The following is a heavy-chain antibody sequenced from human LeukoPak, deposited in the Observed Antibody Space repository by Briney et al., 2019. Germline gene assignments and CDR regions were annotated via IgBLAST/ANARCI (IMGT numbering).Heavy chain of an antibody. V-gene: IGHV1-69*13. Sequence: ASVKVSCKASGYTFTSYGISWVRQAPGQGLEWMGGIIPIFGTANYAQKFQGRVTITADESTSTAYMELSSLRSEDTAVYYCASTHYSSSWEALLPNWFDPWGQGTLVTVSS. D-gene: IGHD6-13*01. CDR2: IIPIFGTA. CDR1: GYTFTSYG. J-gene: IGHJ5*02. CDR3: ASTHYSSSWEALLPNWFDP.